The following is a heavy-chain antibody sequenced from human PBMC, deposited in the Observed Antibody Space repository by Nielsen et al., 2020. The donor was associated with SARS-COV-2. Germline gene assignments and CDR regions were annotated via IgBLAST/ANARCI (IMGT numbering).Heavy chain of an antibody. CDR1: GYTFTNYA. J-gene: IGHJ5*02. CDR3: AFKGPYSWHVPFDP. Sequence: ASVKVSCKASGYTFTNYAMHWVRQAPGQGLEWMGWISAYNGNTNYAQKLQGGVTMTTDTSTSTAYMELRSLRSEDTAVYYCAFKGPYSWHVPFDPWGQGTLVTVSS. V-gene: IGHV1-18*01. CDR2: ISAYNGNT. D-gene: IGHD5-18*01.